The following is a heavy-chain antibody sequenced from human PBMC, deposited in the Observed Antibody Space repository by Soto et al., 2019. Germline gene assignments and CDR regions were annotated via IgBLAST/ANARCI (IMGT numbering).Heavy chain of an antibody. CDR2: IIPIFGTA. Sequence: QVQLVQSGAEVKKPGSSVKVSCKASGGTFSSYAISWVRQAPGQGLEWMGGIIPIFGTANYAQKFQGRVTITADESTSTAYMELSSLRSEDTAVYYCAREHDYGDPVWRGYFDYWGQGTLVTVSS. D-gene: IGHD4-17*01. CDR3: AREHDYGDPVWRGYFDY. J-gene: IGHJ4*02. CDR1: GGTFSSYA. V-gene: IGHV1-69*01.